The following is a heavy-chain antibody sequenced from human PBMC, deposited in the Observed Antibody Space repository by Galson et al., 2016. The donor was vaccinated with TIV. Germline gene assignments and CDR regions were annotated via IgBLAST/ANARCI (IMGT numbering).Heavy chain of an antibody. CDR2: ISRSDTTI. Sequence: SLRLSCAVSGFIFNNYEFNWVRQGPGKGLEWVSHISRSDTTIYYADSVKGRFTISRDNARNSLYLQMNSLRAEDTAVYYCARDLADDSDYYPTPFDFWGQGTLVTVSS. J-gene: IGHJ4*02. V-gene: IGHV3-48*03. D-gene: IGHD3-22*01. CDR1: GFIFNNYE. CDR3: ARDLADDSDYYPTPFDF.